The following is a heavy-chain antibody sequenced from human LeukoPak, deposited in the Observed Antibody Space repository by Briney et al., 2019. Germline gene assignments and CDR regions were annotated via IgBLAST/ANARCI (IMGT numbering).Heavy chain of an antibody. D-gene: IGHD5-12*01. CDR1: GGSITNYY. CDR2: IYYSGST. CDR3: ARHRTSQWLLFDY. V-gene: IGHV4-59*08. Sequence: PSETLSLTCTVSGGSITNYYWSWIRQTPGKGLEWIGHIYYSGSTNYNPSLESRVTISVDTSKSHFSLKLTSVTAADTAVYYCARHRTSQWLLFDYWGQGTLVTVSS. J-gene: IGHJ4*02.